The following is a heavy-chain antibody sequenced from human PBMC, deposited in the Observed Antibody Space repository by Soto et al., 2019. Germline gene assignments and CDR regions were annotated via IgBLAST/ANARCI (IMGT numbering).Heavy chain of an antibody. Sequence: GGSLRLSCAASGFTFSSYGMHWVRQAPGKGLEWVAVISYDGSNKYYADSVKGRFTISRDNSKNTLYLQMNSLRAEDTAVYYCAKDYRSAGVGPPYNDYWGQGNLVTGSS. V-gene: IGHV3-30*18. D-gene: IGHD6-25*01. J-gene: IGHJ4*02. CDR1: GFTFSSYG. CDR2: ISYDGSNK. CDR3: AKDYRSAGVGPPYNDY.